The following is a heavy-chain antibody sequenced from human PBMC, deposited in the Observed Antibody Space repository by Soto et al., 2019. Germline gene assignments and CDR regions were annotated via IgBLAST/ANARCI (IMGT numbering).Heavy chain of an antibody. J-gene: IGHJ6*02. Sequence: PSETLSLTCTVSGGSISSYYWSWIRQPAGKGLEWIGRIYTSGSTNYNPSLKSRVTMSVDTSKNQFSLKLSSVTAADTAVYYCARGNIRQQLVKYYYYYYGMDVWGQWTTVPVSS. CDR1: GGSISSYY. D-gene: IGHD6-13*01. CDR3: ARGNIRQQLVKYYYYYYGMDV. CDR2: IYTSGST. V-gene: IGHV4-4*07.